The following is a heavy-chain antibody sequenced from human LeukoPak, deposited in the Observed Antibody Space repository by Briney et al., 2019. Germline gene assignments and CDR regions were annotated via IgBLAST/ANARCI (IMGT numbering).Heavy chain of an antibody. V-gene: IGHV4-4*02. CDR1: RFTFSNAW. D-gene: IGHD5-12*01. Sequence: GSLRLSCAASRFTFSNAWMSWVSQPPGQGLEWIGEISLTGRTNYNPSLIGRVIMSLDESRNQLSLTLTSVTAADTAMYYCTRESGPYCPFGYWGQGTLVVVPS. J-gene: IGHJ4*02. CDR3: TRESGPYCPFGY. CDR2: ISLTGRT.